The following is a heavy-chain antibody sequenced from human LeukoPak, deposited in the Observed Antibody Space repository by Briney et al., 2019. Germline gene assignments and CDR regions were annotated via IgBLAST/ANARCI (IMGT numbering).Heavy chain of an antibody. CDR3: ARVPANYYVSSGYYY. J-gene: IGHJ4*02. CDR1: GFTFSSYS. D-gene: IGHD3-22*01. V-gene: IGHV3-48*04. Sequence: PGGSLRLSCAASGFTFSSYSMNWVRQAPGKGLEWVSYISSSSSTIYYADSVKGRFTISRDNAKNSLYLQMNSLRAEDTAVYHCARVPANYYVSSGYYYWGQGTLVTVSS. CDR2: ISSSSSTI.